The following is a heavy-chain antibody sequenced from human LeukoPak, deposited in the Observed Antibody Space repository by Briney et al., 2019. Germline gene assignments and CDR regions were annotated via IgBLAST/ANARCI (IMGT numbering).Heavy chain of an antibody. CDR1: GYTLSSFG. V-gene: IGHV1-2*02. CDR2: INPNTGGT. CDR3: ARERATTRRHDY. J-gene: IGHJ4*02. Sequence: ASVKVSCKASGYTLSSFGLSWVRQAPGQGLEWMGWINPNTGGTKYAPKFQGRVTMTSDTSISSAYLELRSLRSDDTAVYYCARERATTRRHDYWGQGTLVTVSS. D-gene: IGHD1-26*01.